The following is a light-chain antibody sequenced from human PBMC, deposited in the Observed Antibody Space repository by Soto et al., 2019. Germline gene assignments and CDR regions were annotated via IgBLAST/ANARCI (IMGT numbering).Light chain of an antibody. CDR1: QRISTN. Sequence: DIEMTQSPPILSVSPGEGATLSCRASQRISTNLAWYQHIPGQAPRLLIVSSSRRPTDVPARFSGSGSGTDFTLTISSPQSEDSAFYYCQQYNNLPPTFGQGTKVEVK. CDR2: SSS. CDR3: QQYNNLPPT. V-gene: IGKV3-15*01. J-gene: IGKJ1*01.